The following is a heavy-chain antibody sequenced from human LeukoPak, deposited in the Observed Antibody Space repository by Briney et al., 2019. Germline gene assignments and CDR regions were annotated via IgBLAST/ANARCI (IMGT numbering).Heavy chain of an antibody. V-gene: IGHV3-72*01. D-gene: IGHD1-1*01. J-gene: IGHJ4*02. CDR3: VRVVTTGSGWYHFDN. CDR2: PSTKPNSCPT. CDR1: GCTITDHH. Sequence: AGTLTLTCTGAGCTITDHHMDWLRPAGGKGPEMTGLSPSTKPNSCPTHYAASVRGGFTISRDDSQSLLYLHLNSLKTEDTAVYYCVRVVTTGSGWYHFDNWGLGTLVTVSS.